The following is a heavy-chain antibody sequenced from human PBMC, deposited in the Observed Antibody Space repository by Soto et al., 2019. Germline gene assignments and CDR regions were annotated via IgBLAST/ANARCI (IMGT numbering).Heavy chain of an antibody. V-gene: IGHV4-59*01. J-gene: IGHJ4*02. CDR1: DDSISSYY. Sequence: SETLSLTCTVSDDSISSYYWTWIRQPPGKGLEWIGYMYYSGSTNYNPSLKSRVTISVDTSKNQFSLKLSSVTAADTAVYYCARVKWFGESGFDYWGQGTLVTVSS. CDR3: ARVKWFGESGFDY. CDR2: MYYSGST. D-gene: IGHD3-10*01.